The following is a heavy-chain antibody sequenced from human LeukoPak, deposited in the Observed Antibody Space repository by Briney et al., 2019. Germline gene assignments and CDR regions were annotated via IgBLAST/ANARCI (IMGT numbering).Heavy chain of an antibody. D-gene: IGHD3-9*01. CDR3: ARGYYDILTGYSALGNWYFDL. Sequence: SETLSLTCAVYGGSFSGYYWSWIRQPPGKGLEWIGEINHSGSTNYNPSLKSRVTISVDTSKNQFSLKLSSVTAADTAVYYCARGYYDILTGYSALGNWYFDLWGRGTLVTVS. CDR1: GGSFSGYY. V-gene: IGHV4-34*01. CDR2: INHSGST. J-gene: IGHJ2*01.